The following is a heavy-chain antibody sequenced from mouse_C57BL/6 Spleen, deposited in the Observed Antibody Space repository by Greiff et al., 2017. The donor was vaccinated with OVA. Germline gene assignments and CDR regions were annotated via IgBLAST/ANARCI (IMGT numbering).Heavy chain of an antibody. CDR1: GYTFTSYW. Sequence: QVQLQQPGAELVMPGASVKLSCKASGYTFTSYWMHWVKQRPGQGLEWIGEIDPSDSYTNYNQKFKGKSTLTVDKSSSTAYMQLSSLTSEDSAVYYCARSTMVKGAMDYWGQGTSVTVSS. CDR3: ARSTMVKGAMDY. J-gene: IGHJ4*01. D-gene: IGHD2-2*01. V-gene: IGHV1-69*01. CDR2: IDPSDSYT.